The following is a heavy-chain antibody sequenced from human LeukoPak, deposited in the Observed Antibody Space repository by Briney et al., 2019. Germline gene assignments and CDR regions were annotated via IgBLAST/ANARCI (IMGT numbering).Heavy chain of an antibody. D-gene: IGHD3-10*01. CDR3: ARLWFGELLSVDY. J-gene: IGHJ4*02. Sequence: ASVKVSCKASGYTFTSYDINWVRQATGQGLEWMGWMNPNSGNTNYAQKLQGRVTLTTDTSTSTAYMELRSLRSDDTAVYYCARLWFGELLSVDYWGQGTLVTVSS. V-gene: IGHV1-18*01. CDR2: MNPNSGNT. CDR1: GYTFTSYD.